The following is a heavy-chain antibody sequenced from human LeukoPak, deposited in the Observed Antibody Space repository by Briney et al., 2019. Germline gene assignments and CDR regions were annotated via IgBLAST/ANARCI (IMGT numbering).Heavy chain of an antibody. Sequence: GGSLRLSCAASGFTFSSHTMNWVRQAPGKGLEWVSSISSSSTVHYRDSVKGRFTISRDNAKKSLYLQMNSLRTEDTAVYYCTRDAPGSHFDYWGQGTLVTVSS. D-gene: IGHD3-10*01. V-gene: IGHV3-48*04. CDR1: GFTFSSHT. J-gene: IGHJ4*02. CDR3: TRDAPGSHFDY. CDR2: ISSSSTV.